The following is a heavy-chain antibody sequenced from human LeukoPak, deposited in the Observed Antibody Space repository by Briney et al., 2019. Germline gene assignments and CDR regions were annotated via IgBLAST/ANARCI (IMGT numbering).Heavy chain of an antibody. Sequence: SETLSLTCAVYGGSFSGYYWSWIRQPPGKGLEWIGEINHSGSTNYNPSLKSRVNLSVDTSKNQFSLKLSSVTAADTAVYYCARGGFGYSYGPYYFDYWGQGTLVTVSS. CDR2: INHSGST. CDR3: ARGGFGYSYGPYYFDY. V-gene: IGHV4-34*01. D-gene: IGHD5-18*01. J-gene: IGHJ4*02. CDR1: GGSFSGYY.